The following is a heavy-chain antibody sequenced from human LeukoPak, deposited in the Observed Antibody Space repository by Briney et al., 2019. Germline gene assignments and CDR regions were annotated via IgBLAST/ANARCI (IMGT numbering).Heavy chain of an antibody. Sequence: PSETLSLTCAVYGGSFSGFYWSWVRQPPGKGLEWIGEISHIGTTYFNPSLKSRVTVSVDTSKSQFSLRLDSTTAADTAVYYCARGGLDTRRGGYFDYWGQGILVTVSS. CDR3: ARGGLDTRRGGYFDY. CDR1: GGSFSGFY. V-gene: IGHV4-34*01. CDR2: ISHIGTT. J-gene: IGHJ4*02. D-gene: IGHD5-18*01.